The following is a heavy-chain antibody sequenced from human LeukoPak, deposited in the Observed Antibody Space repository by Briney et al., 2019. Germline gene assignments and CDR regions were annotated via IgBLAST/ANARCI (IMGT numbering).Heavy chain of an antibody. Sequence: PGGSLRLSCAASGFTFSSYEMNWVRQAPGKGLEWVSYISSSGSTTYYADSVKGRFTISRDNAKNSLYLQMNSLRAEDTAVYYCARESGYSYGCFDYWGQGTLVTVSS. D-gene: IGHD5-18*01. V-gene: IGHV3-48*03. CDR1: GFTFSSYE. CDR2: ISSSGSTT. CDR3: ARESGYSYGCFDY. J-gene: IGHJ4*02.